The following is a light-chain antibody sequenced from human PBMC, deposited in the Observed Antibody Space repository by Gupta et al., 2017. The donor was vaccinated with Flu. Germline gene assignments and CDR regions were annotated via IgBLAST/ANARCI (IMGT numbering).Light chain of an antibody. V-gene: IGKV1-39*01. CDR3: QQSNTIPWT. CDR1: QSISRY. CDR2: AAS. J-gene: IGKJ1*01. Sequence: DIHMTQSPSSLSASIGDRVIITCRASQSISRYLNWYQHKPGKAPKLLIYAASSLQSGVPSRFSGSGSGTDFTLTISSLQREDFATYYCQQSNTIPWTFGQGTKVEIQ.